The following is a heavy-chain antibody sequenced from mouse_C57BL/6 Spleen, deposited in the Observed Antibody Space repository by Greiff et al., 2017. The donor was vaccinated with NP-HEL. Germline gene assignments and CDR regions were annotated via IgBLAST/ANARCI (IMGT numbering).Heavy chain of an antibody. CDR2: ISHGGGYT. CDR3: ASVAVYDGSNGAMDY. V-gene: IGHV5-4*01. Sequence: EVQLVESGGGLVKPGGSLKLSCAASGFTFSSYAMSWVRQTPEKRLEWVATISHGGGYTYYPDNVKGRFTFSRANAKNNQYLQTSHLKSEDTAMYYWASVAVYDGSNGAMDYWGQGTSVTVSS. D-gene: IGHD2-3*01. CDR1: GFTFSSYA. J-gene: IGHJ4*01.